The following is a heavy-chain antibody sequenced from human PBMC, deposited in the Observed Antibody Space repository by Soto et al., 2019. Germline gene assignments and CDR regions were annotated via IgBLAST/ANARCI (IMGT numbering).Heavy chain of an antibody. CDR3: AKFDDSSGYYYVGTFVY. Sequence: EVQLLESGGGLVQPGGSLRLSCAASGFTFSSYAMSWVRQAPGKGLEWVSAISGSGGSTYYADSVKGRFTISRDNSKNTLYLQMNSLRAEDTAVYYCAKFDDSSGYYYVGTFVYWGQGTLVTVSS. CDR2: ISGSGGST. D-gene: IGHD3-22*01. CDR1: GFTFSSYA. J-gene: IGHJ4*02. V-gene: IGHV3-23*01.